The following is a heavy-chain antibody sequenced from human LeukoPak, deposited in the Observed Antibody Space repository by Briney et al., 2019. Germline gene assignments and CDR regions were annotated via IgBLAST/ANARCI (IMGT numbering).Heavy chain of an antibody. J-gene: IGHJ6*02. Sequence: GGSLRLSCVVSGLRFRNYGMHWVRQAPGKGLEWVAVIRYDGNIQYYADSVKGRFTISRDNSKNTLYLQVNSLRAEDSAVYYCARELGSCSSTACSNGRMDVWGQGTTVTVSS. CDR2: IRYDGNIQ. CDR3: ARELGSCSSTACSNGRMDV. V-gene: IGHV3-33*01. D-gene: IGHD2-2*01. CDR1: GLRFRNYG.